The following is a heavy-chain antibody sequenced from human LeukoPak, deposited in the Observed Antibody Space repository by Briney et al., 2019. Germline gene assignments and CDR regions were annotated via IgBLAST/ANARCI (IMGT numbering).Heavy chain of an antibody. CDR3: ARVLAPGHLDYGVHAFDI. Sequence: ASVKVSCKASGYTFTGYYMHWVRQAPGQGLEWMGWVHPNSDGTKSAQKFQGRVTMTRDTSISTAYMEVTSLTSDDTALYYCARVLAPGHLDYGVHAFDIWGPGTMVTVSS. CDR2: VHPNSDGT. CDR1: GYTFTGYY. J-gene: IGHJ3*02. D-gene: IGHD4-17*01. V-gene: IGHV1-2*02.